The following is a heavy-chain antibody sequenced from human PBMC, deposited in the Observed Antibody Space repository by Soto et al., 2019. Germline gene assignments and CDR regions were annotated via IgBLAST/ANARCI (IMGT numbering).Heavy chain of an antibody. Sequence: SETLSLTCTVSGGSISSYYWSWIRQPPGKGLEWIGYIYYSGSTNSNPSLKSRVTIAVDTSKNQFSLKLSSVTAADTAVYYCARVDYDFWSGYYGGLYYYYMDVWGKGTTVTVSS. CDR1: GGSISSYY. D-gene: IGHD3-3*01. CDR3: ARVDYDFWSGYYGGLYYYYMDV. V-gene: IGHV4-59*01. J-gene: IGHJ6*03. CDR2: IYYSGST.